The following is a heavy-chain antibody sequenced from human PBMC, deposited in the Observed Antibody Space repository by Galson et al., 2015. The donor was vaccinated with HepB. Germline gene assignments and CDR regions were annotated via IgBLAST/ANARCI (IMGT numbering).Heavy chain of an antibody. Sequence: SLRLSCAASGFTFSGSAMHWVRQASGKGLEWVGRIRSKANSYATAYAASVKGRFTISRDNSKNTVYLQTNSLRAGDTAVYYCAKDVRGVPGVWGAMYYLDYWGQGTLVTVSS. CDR2: IRSKANSYAT. J-gene: IGHJ4*02. CDR1: GFTFSGSA. V-gene: IGHV3-73*01. CDR3: AKDVRGVPGVWGAMYYLDY. D-gene: IGHD3-16*01.